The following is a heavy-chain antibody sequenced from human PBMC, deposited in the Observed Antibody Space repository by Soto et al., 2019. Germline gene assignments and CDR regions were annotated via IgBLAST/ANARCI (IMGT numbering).Heavy chain of an antibody. V-gene: IGHV4-34*01. CDR1: GGSFSGYY. CDR2: INHSGST. J-gene: IGHJ3*02. Sequence: SETLSLTCAVYGGSFSGYYWSWIRQPPGKGLEWIGEINHSGSTNYNPSLKSRVTISVDTSKNQFSLKLSSVTAADTAVYYCARLGLQWLAHDAFDIWGQATMVTVSS. D-gene: IGHD6-19*01. CDR3: ARLGLQWLAHDAFDI.